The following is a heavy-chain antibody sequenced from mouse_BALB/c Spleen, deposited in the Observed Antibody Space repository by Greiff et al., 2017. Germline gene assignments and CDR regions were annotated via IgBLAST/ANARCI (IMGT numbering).Heavy chain of an antibody. Sequence: VHVKQSGPELVKPGASVKISCKASGYTFTDYNLHWVKQSHGKSLEWIGYIYPYNGGTGYNQKFKSKATLTVDNSSSTAYMELRSLTSEDSAVYYCAREYGNYVGFAYWGQGTLVTVSA. D-gene: IGHD2-10*02. CDR2: IYPYNGGT. J-gene: IGHJ3*01. V-gene: IGHV1S29*02. CDR1: GYTFTDYN. CDR3: AREYGNYVGFAY.